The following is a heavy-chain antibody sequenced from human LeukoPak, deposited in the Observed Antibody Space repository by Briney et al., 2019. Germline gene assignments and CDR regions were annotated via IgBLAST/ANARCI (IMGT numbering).Heavy chain of an antibody. V-gene: IGHV3-74*01. CDR3: ARANRYCSGGSCRDAGGKPLTWFDP. D-gene: IGHD2-15*01. Sequence: GGSLRLSCAASGFTFSSYWMHWVRQAPGKGLVWVSRINSDGSSTSYADSVKGRFTISRDNAKNTMYLQMNSLRAEDTAVYYCARANRYCSGGSCRDAGGKPLTWFDPWGQGTLVTVS. CDR2: INSDGSST. J-gene: IGHJ5*02. CDR1: GFTFSSYW.